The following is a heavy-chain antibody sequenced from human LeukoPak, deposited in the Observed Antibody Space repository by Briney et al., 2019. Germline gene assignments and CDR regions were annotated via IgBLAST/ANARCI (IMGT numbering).Heavy chain of an antibody. D-gene: IGHD3-3*02. CDR2: IYTSGST. J-gene: IGHJ4*02. V-gene: IGHV4-4*07. Sequence: SETLSLTCTVSGGSISSYYWSWIRQPAGKGLEWIGRIYTSGSTNYNPSLKSRVIMSVDTSKNQFSRKLSSVTAAHMAVYYCARDSVGMMRDGISDWGQRTLVTVSS. CDR3: ARDSVGMMRDGISD. CDR1: GGSISSYY.